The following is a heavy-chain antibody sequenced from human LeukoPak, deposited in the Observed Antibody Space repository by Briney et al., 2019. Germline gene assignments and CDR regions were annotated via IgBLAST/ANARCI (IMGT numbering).Heavy chain of an antibody. CDR2: INPCGGSP. Sequence: AASVKASCKASGFSFTNYNLHWVRQAPGQRLEGMEIINPCGGSPNYAQNFQGRVTMTRDTSTSTVYMDLSSLRAEDTAVYYCVRVRDCYNDAYDIWGQGTMVTVPS. D-gene: IGHD5-24*01. CDR3: VRVRDCYNDAYDI. J-gene: IGHJ3*02. CDR1: GFSFTNYN. V-gene: IGHV1-46*01.